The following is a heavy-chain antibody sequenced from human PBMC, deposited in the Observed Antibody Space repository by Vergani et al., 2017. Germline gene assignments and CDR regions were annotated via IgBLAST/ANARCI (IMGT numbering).Heavy chain of an antibody. CDR2: IIPIFGTA. CDR1: GGTFSSYA. J-gene: IGHJ6*02. V-gene: IGHV1-69*13. Sequence: QVQLVQSGAEVKKPGSSVKVSCKASGGTFSSYAISWVRQAPGQGLEWMGRIIPIFGTANYAQKFQGRVTITADESTSTAYMALSSLRSEDTAVYYCARDRNGYYGSGAYYYGMDVWGQGTTVTVSS. CDR3: ARDRNGYYGSGAYYYGMDV. D-gene: IGHD3-10*01.